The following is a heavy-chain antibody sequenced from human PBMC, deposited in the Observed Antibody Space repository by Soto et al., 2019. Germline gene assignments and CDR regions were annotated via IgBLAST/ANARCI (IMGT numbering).Heavy chain of an antibody. D-gene: IGHD6-13*01. CDR3: AKVGSSWSYYYYGMDV. Sequence: PGGSLRLSCAASGFTFSSYAMSWVRQAPGKGLEWVSAISGSGGSTYYADSVKGRFTISRDNSKDTLYLQTNSLRAEDTAVYYCAKVGSSWSYYYYGMDVWGQGTTVTVSS. CDR2: ISGSGGST. V-gene: IGHV3-23*01. J-gene: IGHJ6*02. CDR1: GFTFSSYA.